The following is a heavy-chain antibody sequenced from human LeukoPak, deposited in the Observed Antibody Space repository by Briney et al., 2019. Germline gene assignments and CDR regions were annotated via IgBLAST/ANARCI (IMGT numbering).Heavy chain of an antibody. CDR2: ITNSGGTT. V-gene: IGHV3-23*01. J-gene: IGHJ4*02. D-gene: IGHD2-15*01. CDR3: AKHSGMYYYFDY. Sequence: GGSLRLSCAASGFTFSSYDMSWVRQAPGKGLEWVSSITNSGGTTWYADSVRGRFTISRDQSKNTLYLQMSSLRAEDMAVYYCAKHSGMYYYFDYWGQGALVSVPS. CDR1: GFTFSSYD.